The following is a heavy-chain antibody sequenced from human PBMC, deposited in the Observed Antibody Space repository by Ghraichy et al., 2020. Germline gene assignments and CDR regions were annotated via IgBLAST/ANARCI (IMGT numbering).Heavy chain of an antibody. V-gene: IGHV4-59*01. CDR1: GGSISSYY. CDR3: ARAWGLSDAFAM. CDR2: IYYGGNT. D-gene: IGHD3-16*01. Sequence: SETLSLTCTVSGGSISSYYWSWIRQPPGKGLEWIGYIYYGGNTNYNSSLKSRVTIYLHTSKSQFSLNLTSVTAADTAQYYCARAWGLSDAFAMWGQGTIVSV. J-gene: IGHJ3*02.